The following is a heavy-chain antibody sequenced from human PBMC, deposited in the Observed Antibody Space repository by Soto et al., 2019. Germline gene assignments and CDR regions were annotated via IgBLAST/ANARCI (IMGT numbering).Heavy chain of an antibody. J-gene: IGHJ6*02. CDR3: AAELGFGKLSVV. D-gene: IGHD3-10*01. CDR1: GDTFKNCV. V-gene: IGHV1-69*01. CDR2: IIPLFGTT. Sequence: QVQVVQSGVEVRRPGSSVKVSCKASGDTFKNCVISWVRQAPGQGLEWMGGIIPLFGTTDFAQRFQGRLTITPDESTTTAYMERSRLRSEDTATYYCAAELGFGKLSVVWGQGTTVIVSS.